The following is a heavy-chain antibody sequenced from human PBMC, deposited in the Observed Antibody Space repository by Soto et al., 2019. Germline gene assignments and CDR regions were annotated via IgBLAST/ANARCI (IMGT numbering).Heavy chain of an antibody. CDR3: ARDNHGDYTHYYYYGMDV. CDR2: IYYSGST. Sequence: PSETLCLTCTVSGGSIGSYYWSWIRQPPGKGLEWIGYIYYSGSTNYNPSLKSRVTISVDTSKNQFSLKLSSVTAADTAVYYCARDNHGDYTHYYYYGMDVWGQGTTVTVSS. CDR1: GGSIGSYY. D-gene: IGHD4-17*01. J-gene: IGHJ6*02. V-gene: IGHV4-59*01.